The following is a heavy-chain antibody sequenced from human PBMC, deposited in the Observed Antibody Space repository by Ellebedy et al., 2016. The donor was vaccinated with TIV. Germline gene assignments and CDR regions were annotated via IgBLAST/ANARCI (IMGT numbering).Heavy chain of an antibody. CDR2: IYYSGST. CDR3: ARDVGDRGPYWYFDL. CDR1: GGSFSGYY. D-gene: IGHD3-16*01. V-gene: IGHV4-59*01. Sequence: SETLSLTXAVYGGSFSGYYWSWIRQPPGKGLEWIGYIYYSGSTNYNPSLKSRVTISVDTSKNQFSLKLSSVTAADTAVYYCARDVGDRGPYWYFDLWGRGTLVTVSS. J-gene: IGHJ2*01.